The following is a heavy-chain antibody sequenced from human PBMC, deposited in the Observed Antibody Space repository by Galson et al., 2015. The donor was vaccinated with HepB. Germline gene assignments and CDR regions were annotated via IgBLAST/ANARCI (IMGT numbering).Heavy chain of an antibody. J-gene: IGHJ4*02. V-gene: IGHV3-30*18. CDR1: GFTFSSYG. CDR2: ISYDGSNK. D-gene: IGHD2-2*02. CDR3: AKTAIGSYFDY. Sequence: SLRLSCAASGFTFSSYGMHWVRQAPGKGPEWVAVISYDGSNKYYADSVKGRFTISRDNSKNTLYLQMNSLRAEDTAVYYCAKTAIGSYFDYWGQGTLVTVSS.